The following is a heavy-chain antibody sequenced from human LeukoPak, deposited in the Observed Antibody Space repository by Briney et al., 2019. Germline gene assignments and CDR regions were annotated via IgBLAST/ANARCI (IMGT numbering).Heavy chain of an antibody. CDR2: ISSSSSYI. CDR3: ARDSGISSGIGYYFDY. V-gene: IGHV3-21*01. J-gene: IGHJ4*02. D-gene: IGHD3-22*01. Sequence: GGSLRLSCAASGFTFSSYSMTWVRQAPGKGLEWVSSISSSSSYIYYADSVKGRFTISRDNAKNSLYLQMNSLRAEDTAVYYCARDSGISSGIGYYFDYWGQGTLVTVSS. CDR1: GFTFSSYS.